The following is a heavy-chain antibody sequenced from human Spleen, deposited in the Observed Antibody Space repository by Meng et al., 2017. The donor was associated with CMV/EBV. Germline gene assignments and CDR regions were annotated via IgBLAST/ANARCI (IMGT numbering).Heavy chain of an antibody. J-gene: IGHJ4*02. CDR2: IYHSGST. Sequence: SETLSLTCAVSGGSISSSNWWSWVRQPPGKGLEWIGEIYHSGSTNYNPSLKSRVTMSVDKSKNHFSLKLTSVTAADTAVYYCARAVLAPGATHLDHWGQGVLVTVSS. V-gene: IGHV4-4*02. D-gene: IGHD2-2*01. CDR1: GGSISSSNW. CDR3: ARAVLAPGATHLDH.